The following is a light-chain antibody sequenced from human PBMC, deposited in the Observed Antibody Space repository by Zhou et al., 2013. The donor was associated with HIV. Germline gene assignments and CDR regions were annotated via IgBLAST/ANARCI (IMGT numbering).Light chain of an antibody. J-gene: IGKJ2*01. V-gene: IGKV2-28*01. CDR1: QSLLHRNGNNF. Sequence: DIVMTQSPLSLPVTPGEPASISCRSSQSLLHRNGNNFFDWYLQKPGQSPHLLIYWGSNRASGVPDRFSGSASGTDFTLKISRVEAEDVGVYYCMQALQTPYTFGQGTKLEIK. CDR3: MQALQTPYT. CDR2: WGS.